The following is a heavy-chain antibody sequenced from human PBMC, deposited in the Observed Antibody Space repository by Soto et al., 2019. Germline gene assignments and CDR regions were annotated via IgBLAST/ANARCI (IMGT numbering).Heavy chain of an antibody. D-gene: IGHD6-13*01. CDR3: ARDRPEYSSSTFDY. CDR1: CGSISSCGYY. V-gene: IGHV4-31*03. Sequence: SETLSLTCTVSCGSISSCGYYWSWIRQHPGKGLEWIGYIYYSGSTYYNPSLKSRVTISVDTSKNQFSLKLSSVTAADTAVYYCARDRPEYSSSTFDYWGQGTLVTVSS. J-gene: IGHJ4*02. CDR2: IYYSGST.